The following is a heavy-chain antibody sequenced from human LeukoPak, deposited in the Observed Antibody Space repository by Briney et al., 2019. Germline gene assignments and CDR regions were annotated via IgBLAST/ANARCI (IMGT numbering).Heavy chain of an antibody. CDR2: MNPNSGNT. CDR1: GYTFTSYD. D-gene: IGHD6-6*01. J-gene: IGHJ6*03. Sequence: GASVKVSCKASGYTFTSYDINWVRQATGQGLEWMVCMNPNSGNTGYAQKFQGRVTMTRNTSISTAYMELSSLRSEDTAVYYCARGPIAARPTNYYYYYMDVWGQGTTVTVSS. CDR3: ARGPIAARPTNYYYYYMDV. V-gene: IGHV1-8*01.